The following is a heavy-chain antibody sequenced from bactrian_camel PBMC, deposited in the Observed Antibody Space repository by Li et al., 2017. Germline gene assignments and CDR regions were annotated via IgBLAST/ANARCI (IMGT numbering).Heavy chain of an antibody. J-gene: IGHJ7*01. CDR2: IDSDGST. D-gene: IGHD3*01. Sequence: HVQLVESGGGSVQAGGSLRLSCGYTYDGGDMAWFRQAPGMEREGVAAIDSDGSTSYTDSVKGRFAISKDSAKNSLYLEMNSLKPEDSAIYYCAVLEGMKWGPVGGVCSKYAMDYWGIGTQVTVS. CDR1: YTYDGGD. V-gene: IGHV3S53*01.